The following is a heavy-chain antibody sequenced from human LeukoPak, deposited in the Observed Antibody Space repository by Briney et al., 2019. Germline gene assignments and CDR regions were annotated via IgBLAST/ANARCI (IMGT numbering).Heavy chain of an antibody. Sequence: GGTLRLSCAASGFTFSRNGMTWVRQAPGKGLEWVSAISGSGGSTYYADSVKGRFTISRDNSKNTLYLQMNSLRAEDTAVYYCAKDRATTVPLSAFDIWGQGTMVTVSS. CDR2: ISGSGGST. V-gene: IGHV3-23*01. J-gene: IGHJ3*02. CDR3: AKDRATTVPLSAFDI. D-gene: IGHD1-26*01. CDR1: GFTFSRNG.